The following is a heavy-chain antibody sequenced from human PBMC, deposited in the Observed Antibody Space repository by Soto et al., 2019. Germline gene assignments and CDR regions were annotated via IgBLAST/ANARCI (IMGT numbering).Heavy chain of an antibody. J-gene: IGHJ4*02. V-gene: IGHV1-69*13. Sequence: EASVKVSCKASGGSFRTVPFSWVRQAPGQGLEWMGGITPVFGTANYAQKFQGRVTITADESTTTAYMELNSLRYEDTAIYFCASGKFGTHLFDYWGQGTQVTVSS. D-gene: IGHD3-10*01. CDR1: GGSFRTVP. CDR3: ASGKFGTHLFDY. CDR2: ITPVFGTA.